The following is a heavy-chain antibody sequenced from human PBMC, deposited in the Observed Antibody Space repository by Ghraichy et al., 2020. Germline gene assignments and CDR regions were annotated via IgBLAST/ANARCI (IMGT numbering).Heavy chain of an antibody. V-gene: IGHV1-2*02. CDR3: ARELGFRGYSGYDYSLNGMDV. D-gene: IGHD5-12*01. CDR1: GYTFTGYY. J-gene: IGHJ6*02. CDR2: INPNSGGT. Sequence: ASVKVSCKASGYTFTGYYMHWVRQAPGQGLEWMGWINPNSGGTNYAQKFQGRVTMTRDTSISTAYMELSRLRSDDTAVYYCARELGFRGYSGYDYSLNGMDVWGQGTTVTVSS.